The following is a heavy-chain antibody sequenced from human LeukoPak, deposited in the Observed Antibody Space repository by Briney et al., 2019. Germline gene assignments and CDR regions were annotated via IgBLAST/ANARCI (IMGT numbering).Heavy chain of an antibody. V-gene: IGHV3-21*04. Sequence: PGGSLRLSCAASGFTSSSYAMNWVRQAPGKGLEWVSIISSGSSYIHYADSVKGRFTISRDNAKNSLYLQMNSLRAEDTALYYCAKNSGYSYGRNDYWGQGTLVTVSS. D-gene: IGHD5-18*01. CDR1: GFTSSSYA. CDR2: ISSGSSYI. J-gene: IGHJ4*02. CDR3: AKNSGYSYGRNDY.